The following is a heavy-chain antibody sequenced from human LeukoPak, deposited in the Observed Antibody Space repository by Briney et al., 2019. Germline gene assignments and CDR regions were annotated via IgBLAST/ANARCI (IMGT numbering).Heavy chain of an antibody. V-gene: IGHV4-59*01. CDR2: IYYSGGT. Sequence: SETLSLTCTVSGGSISSYYWSWIRQPPGKGLEWIGYIYYSGGTNYNPSLKSRVTISVDTSKNQFSLKLSSVTAADTAVYYCARMVPDASGYDLWYFDLWGRGTLVTVSS. D-gene: IGHD5-12*01. CDR3: ARMVPDASGYDLWYFDL. CDR1: GGSISSYY. J-gene: IGHJ2*01.